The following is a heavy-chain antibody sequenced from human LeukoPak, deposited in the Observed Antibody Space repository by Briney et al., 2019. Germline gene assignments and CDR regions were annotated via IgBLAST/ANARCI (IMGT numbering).Heavy chain of an antibody. V-gene: IGHV1-24*01. D-gene: IGHD3-22*01. CDR2: FDPEDGET. Sequence: EASVKVSCKVSGYTLTELSMHWVRQAPGKGLEWMGGFDPEDGETIYAQKFQGRVTMTEDTSTDTAYMELSSLRSEDMAVYYCARGLAYYYDSTVLDYWGQGTLVTVSS. CDR3: ARGLAYYYDSTVLDY. CDR1: GYTLTELS. J-gene: IGHJ4*02.